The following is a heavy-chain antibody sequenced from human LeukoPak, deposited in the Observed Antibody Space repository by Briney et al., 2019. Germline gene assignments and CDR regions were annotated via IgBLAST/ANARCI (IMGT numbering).Heavy chain of an antibody. J-gene: IGHJ5*02. Sequence: GESLKISCKGSGYSFTSYWIGWVRQMPGKGLEWMGIIYPGDSDTRYSPSFQGQVTISADKSISTAYLQWSSLKASDTAMYYCARHLYSSSFVYFWYDPWGQGTLVTVSS. CDR2: IYPGDSDT. CDR3: ARHLYSSSFVYFWYDP. CDR1: GYSFTSYW. V-gene: IGHV5-51*01. D-gene: IGHD6-6*01.